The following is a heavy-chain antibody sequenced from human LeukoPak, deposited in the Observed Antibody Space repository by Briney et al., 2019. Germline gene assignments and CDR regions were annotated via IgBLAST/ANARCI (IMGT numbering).Heavy chain of an antibody. CDR2: INPNSGGT. Sequence: ASVKVSCKASGYTFTGYYMHWVRQAPGQGLEWMGWINPNSGGTNYAQKFQGRVTMTEDTSTDTAYMELSSLRSEDTAVYYCATTPDYDILTGYRNWGQGTLVTVSS. D-gene: IGHD3-9*01. CDR1: GYTFTGYY. V-gene: IGHV1-2*02. CDR3: ATTPDYDILTGYRN. J-gene: IGHJ4*02.